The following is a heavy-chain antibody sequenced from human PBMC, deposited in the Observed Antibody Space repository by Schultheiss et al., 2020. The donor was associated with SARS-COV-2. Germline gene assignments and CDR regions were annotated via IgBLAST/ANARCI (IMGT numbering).Heavy chain of an antibody. CDR3: ATDQDTAPGYGMDV. CDR1: GFTFSSYG. J-gene: IGHJ6*02. V-gene: IGHV3-30*03. Sequence: GESLKISCAASGFTFSSYGIHWVRQAPGKGLEWVAVISYDGSNKYYADSVKGRFTISRDNSKNTLYLQMNSLRAEDTAVYYCATDQDTAPGYGMDVWGQGTTVTVSS. D-gene: IGHD5-18*01. CDR2: ISYDGSNK.